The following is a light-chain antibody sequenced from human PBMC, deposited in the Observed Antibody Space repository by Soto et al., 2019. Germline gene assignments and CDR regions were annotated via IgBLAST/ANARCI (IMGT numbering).Light chain of an antibody. CDR1: QSVSNN. CDR3: QQYNNWPHT. Sequence: EIVMTQSPATLSVSPGERATLSCRASQSVSNNLAWYQQKPGQAPRLLIYGASTRATGIPARFSGSESGTEFTLTISSLQSEDFAVYYCQQYNNWPHTFGQGTKLEIK. J-gene: IGKJ2*01. CDR2: GAS. V-gene: IGKV3-15*01.